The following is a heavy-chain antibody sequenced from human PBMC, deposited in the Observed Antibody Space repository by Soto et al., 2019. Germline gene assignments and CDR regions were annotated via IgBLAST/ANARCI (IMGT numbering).Heavy chain of an antibody. J-gene: IGHJ4*02. V-gene: IGHV3-23*01. CDR1: GFTFSSYA. D-gene: IGHD6-19*01. CDR3: AKEVLRNPWLARYYFDY. CDR2: ISGSGGST. Sequence: GGSLRLSCAASGFTFSSYAMSWVRQAPGKGLEWVSAISGSGGSTYYADSVKGRFTISRDNSKNTLYLQMNSLRAEDTAVYYCAKEVLRNPWLARYYFDYWGRGTLVTVSS.